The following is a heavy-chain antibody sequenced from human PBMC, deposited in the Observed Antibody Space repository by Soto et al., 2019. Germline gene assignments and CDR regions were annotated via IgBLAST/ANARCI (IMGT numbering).Heavy chain of an antibody. D-gene: IGHD2-15*01. CDR1: GLTFSSHE. Sequence: PGGSLRLSCAASGLTFSSHEMNWVRQDPGKGMECISYISSSGSTIYYADSVKGRFTISRDNAKNSLYLQMNSLRAEDTAVYYCATWGGSAYYYDMDVWGQGTTVTVSS. CDR2: ISSSGSTI. V-gene: IGHV3-48*03. J-gene: IGHJ6*02. CDR3: ATWGGSAYYYDMDV.